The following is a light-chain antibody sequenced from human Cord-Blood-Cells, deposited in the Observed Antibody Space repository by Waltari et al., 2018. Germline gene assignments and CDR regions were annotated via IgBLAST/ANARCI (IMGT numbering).Light chain of an antibody. Sequence: QSALTQPASVSGFPGQSVTISCTGTSSDVGGYNLVSWYQQNPGKAPTLMIYEASKRPAGLSNRFSGSKSGNTASLAISGLQAEDEADYYCCSYAGTSTFVVFGGGTKLTVL. CDR3: CSYAGTSTFVV. J-gene: IGLJ2*01. CDR2: EAS. V-gene: IGLV2-23*02. CDR1: SSDVGGYNL.